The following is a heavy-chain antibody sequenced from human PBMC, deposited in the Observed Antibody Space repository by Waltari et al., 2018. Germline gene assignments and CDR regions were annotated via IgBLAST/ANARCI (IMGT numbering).Heavy chain of an antibody. V-gene: IGHV4-4*07. CDR2: IYTSWST. Sequence: QVQLQESGPGLVKPSETLSLTCTVSGGSISSYYWSWIRQPAGKGLEWIGRIYTSWSTNYNPSLKSRVTMSVDTSKNQFSLKLSSVTAADTAVYYCARSLGSGSLALGTMDVWGKGTTVTVSS. D-gene: IGHD3-10*01. CDR1: GGSISSYY. CDR3: ARSLGSGSLALGTMDV. J-gene: IGHJ6*03.